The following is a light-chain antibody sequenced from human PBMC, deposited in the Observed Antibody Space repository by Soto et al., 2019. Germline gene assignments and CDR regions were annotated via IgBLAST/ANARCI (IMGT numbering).Light chain of an antibody. J-gene: IGKJ4*01. CDR3: MQALQTPT. CDR2: LGS. CDR1: QSLLHSNGIKY. V-gene: IGKV2-28*01. Sequence: IVMTQSPLSLPVTPGEPASISCRSSQSLLHSNGIKYLDWYLQKPGQSPQLLIYLGSNRASGVPDRFSGSGSGTDFTLKISRVEAEDVGIYYCMQALQTPTFGGGTKVEIK.